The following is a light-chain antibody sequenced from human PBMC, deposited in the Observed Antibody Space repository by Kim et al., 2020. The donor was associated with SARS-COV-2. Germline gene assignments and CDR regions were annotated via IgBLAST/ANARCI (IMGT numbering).Light chain of an antibody. CDR3: QSRDSGGNVV. V-gene: IGLV3-19*01. J-gene: IGLJ2*01. CDR1: SLRSYY. Sequence: SSELTQDPAVSVALGQTVRITCQGDSLRSYYATWYQQKPRQAPVLVIYGRNNRPSGIPDRFSGSASGNTASLTISGAQAEDEADFYCQSRDSGGNVVFGGGTQRPS. CDR2: GRN.